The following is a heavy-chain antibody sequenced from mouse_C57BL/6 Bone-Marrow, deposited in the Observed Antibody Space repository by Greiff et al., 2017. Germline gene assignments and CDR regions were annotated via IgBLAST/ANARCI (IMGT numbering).Heavy chain of an antibody. CDR3: ARQAWFAY. J-gene: IGHJ3*01. Sequence: EVMLVESGGDLVQPGGSLKLSCAASGFTFSSYGMSWVRQTPDKRLEWVATISSGGSYTYYPDSVKGRFTISRYNAKNTLYLQMSSLKSEDTAMYYCARQAWFAYWGQGTLVTVSA. CDR1: GFTFSSYG. CDR2: ISSGGSYT. V-gene: IGHV5-6*01.